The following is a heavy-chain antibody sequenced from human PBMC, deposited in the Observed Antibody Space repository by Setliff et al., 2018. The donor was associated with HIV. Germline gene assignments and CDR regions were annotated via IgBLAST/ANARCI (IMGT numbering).Heavy chain of an antibody. CDR1: GGSLSGQY. D-gene: IGHD2-21*02. J-gene: IGHJ4*02. V-gene: IGHV4-59*11. Sequence: SETLSLTCSVSGGSLSGQYWSWIRQSPGTGLEWIGYVHDSDSTNYNPSLKSRVTMLVDTSKNQFSLKLSSVTAADTAMYHCGAVDWGCGGDCQPLWSQGTLVTVSS. CDR2: VHDSDST. CDR3: GAVDWGCGGDCQPL.